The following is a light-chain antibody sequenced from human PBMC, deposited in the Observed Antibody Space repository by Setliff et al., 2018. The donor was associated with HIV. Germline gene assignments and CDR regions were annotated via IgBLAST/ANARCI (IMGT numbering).Light chain of an antibody. V-gene: IGLV2-11*01. CDR2: DVT. CDR3: CSYAGSYTFDV. J-gene: IGLJ1*01. Sequence: QSALTQPRSVSGSPGQSVTISCTGTSSDVGGYNYVSWYQQYPGKAPKLMIYDVTKRPSGVPDRFSGSKSDNTASLTISGLQAEDEADYYCCSYAGSYTFDVFGTGTKVTVL. CDR1: SSDVGGYNY.